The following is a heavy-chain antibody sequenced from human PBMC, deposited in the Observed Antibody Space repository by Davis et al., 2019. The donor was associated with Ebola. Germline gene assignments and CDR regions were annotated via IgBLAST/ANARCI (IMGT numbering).Heavy chain of an antibody. J-gene: IGHJ4*02. CDR1: GYRFTSYW. CDR3: ARRSASSGWYTLAH. V-gene: IGHV5-51*01. CDR2: IYPGDSDT. D-gene: IGHD6-13*01. Sequence: GESLKISCKASGYRFTSYWIGWVRHMPGKGLEWLGLIYPGDSDTRYSPSFQGQVTMSVDTSISTAYLQWGSLKASDTAMYYCARRSASSGWYTLAHWGQGTLVTVSS.